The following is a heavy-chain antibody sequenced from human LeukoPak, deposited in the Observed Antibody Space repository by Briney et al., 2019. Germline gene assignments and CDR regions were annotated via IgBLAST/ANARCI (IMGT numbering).Heavy chain of an antibody. CDR3: ARDYYDSSGYYSEYFQH. J-gene: IGHJ1*01. Sequence: GRSLRLSCAASGFTFSSYGMHWVRQAPGKGLXXXXXXWYDGSNKYYADSVKGRFTISRDNSKNTLYLQMNSLRAEDTAVYYCARDYYDSSGYYSEYFQHWGQGTLVTVSS. V-gene: IGHV3-33*01. CDR1: GFTFSSYG. CDR2: XWYDGSNK. D-gene: IGHD3-22*01.